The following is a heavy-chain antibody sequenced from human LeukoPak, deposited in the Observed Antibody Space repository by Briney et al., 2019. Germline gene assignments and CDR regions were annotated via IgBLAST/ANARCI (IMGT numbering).Heavy chain of an antibody. V-gene: IGHV4-59*08. CDR3: ARLAMVRGVHFDY. CDR1: GGSLRSAY. D-gene: IGHD3-10*01. J-gene: IGHJ4*02. Sequence: SETLSLTCNVSGGSLRSAYWSWIRQPPGKGLEYIGYIHHSGSTDYSPFLRSRVTISVDTSKNQFSLKLSSVTAADTAVYYCARLAMVRGVHFDYWGQGTLVTVSS. CDR2: IHHSGST.